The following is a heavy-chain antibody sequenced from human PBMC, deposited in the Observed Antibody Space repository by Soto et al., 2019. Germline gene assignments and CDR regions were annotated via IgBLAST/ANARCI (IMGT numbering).Heavy chain of an antibody. CDR1: GFTFSSYA. J-gene: IGHJ4*02. CDR3: VIDRYPLSRGWYYL. V-gene: IGHV3-23*01. CDR2: ISGSGGST. D-gene: IGHD6-19*01. Sequence: GGSPRLSCAASGFTFSSYAMSWFRQAPGKGLEWVSAISGSGGSTYYAVSVKGRFTISRDNSKNTLYLQMNSLRAEDTAVYYCVIDRYPLSRGWYYLCGQGTLVIVSS.